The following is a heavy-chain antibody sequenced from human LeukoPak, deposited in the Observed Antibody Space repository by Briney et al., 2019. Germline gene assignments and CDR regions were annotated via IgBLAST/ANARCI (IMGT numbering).Heavy chain of an antibody. CDR1: GFTFSSYA. D-gene: IGHD5-18*01. V-gene: IGHV3-23*01. Sequence: GGSLRLSCAASGFTFSSYAMSWVRQAPGKGLEWVSAISGSGGSTYYADSVKGRFTISRDNSKNTLYLQMNSLRAEDTAVYSCAKGQRGLRRSWLDYWGQGTLVTVSS. CDR3: AKGQRGLRRSWLDY. CDR2: ISGSGGST. J-gene: IGHJ4*02.